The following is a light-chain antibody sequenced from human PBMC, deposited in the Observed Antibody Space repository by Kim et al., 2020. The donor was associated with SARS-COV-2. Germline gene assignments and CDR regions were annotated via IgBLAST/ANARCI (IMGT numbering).Light chain of an antibody. J-gene: IGKJ4*01. CDR2: GAS. CDR3: HQYGNSPLA. V-gene: IGKV3-20*01. Sequence: SPVERATPPCRASQSVNSYYFAWYQQKPGQAPRLLIYGASSRATGIPDRCSGSGSGTDFTLTISRLEPEDFAVYYCHQYGNSPLAFGGGTKVDIK. CDR1: QSVNSYY.